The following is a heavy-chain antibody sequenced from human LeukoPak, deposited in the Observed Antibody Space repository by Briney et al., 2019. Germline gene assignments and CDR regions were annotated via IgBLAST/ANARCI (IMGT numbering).Heavy chain of an antibody. CDR1: GFSLSTSGVG. CDR3: AHRHSSPGDFDL. J-gene: IGHJ2*01. Sequence: SSPTLVKPTQTLTLTCTFSGFSLSTSGVGVGWIRQPPGKALEWLALIYWYDDKRYSPSLKSRLTITKDTSKNQVVLTMTNMDPVDTATYYCAHRHSSPGDFDLWGRGTLVTVSS. D-gene: IGHD3-22*01. CDR2: IYWYDDK. V-gene: IGHV2-5*01.